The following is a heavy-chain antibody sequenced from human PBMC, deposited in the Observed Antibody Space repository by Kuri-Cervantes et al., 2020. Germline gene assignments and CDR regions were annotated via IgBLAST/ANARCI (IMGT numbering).Heavy chain of an antibody. V-gene: IGHV3-48*01. J-gene: IGHJ6*03. Sequence: GESLKISCAASRLTFSSYSMNWVRQAPGKGLEWVSYISSSSSTIYYADSVKGRFTISRDNAKNSLYLQMNSLRAEDTAMYYCARDPSALGIDYYYYYMDVWGKGTTVTVSS. CDR1: RLTFSSYS. D-gene: IGHD7-27*01. CDR2: ISSSSSTI. CDR3: ARDPSALGIDYYYYYMDV.